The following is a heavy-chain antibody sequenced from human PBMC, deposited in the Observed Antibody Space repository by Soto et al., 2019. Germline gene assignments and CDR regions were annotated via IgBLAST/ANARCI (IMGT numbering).Heavy chain of an antibody. CDR2: INYSGST. CDR1: DDSIRSRSYY. J-gene: IGHJ4*02. CDR3: ARHGGRFDY. D-gene: IGHD3-16*01. Sequence: QLQLQESGPGLVKPSETLSLTCTVSDDSIRSRSYYWAWIRQPPGKGLEWIASINYSGSTFYNPSLESRVTKSLDTSKNQFSLNLSSVTAADTAVYYCARHGGRFDYWGQGALVTVSS. V-gene: IGHV4-39*01.